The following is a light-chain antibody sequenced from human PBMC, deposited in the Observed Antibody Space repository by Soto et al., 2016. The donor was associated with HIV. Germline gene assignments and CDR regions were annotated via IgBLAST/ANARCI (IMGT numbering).Light chain of an antibody. V-gene: IGKV2-28*01. CDR1: QSLLHSNGYYY. CDR2: LGS. J-gene: IGKJ1*01. CDR3: MQALQAPRT. Sequence: EIVMTQSPLSLPVTPGEPASISCRSSQSLLHSNGYYYLTWYLQRPGQSPRRLISLGSDRASGVPDRFSGSGSGTDFTLKISRVTVEDVGVYYCMQALQAPRTFGQGTKVEI.